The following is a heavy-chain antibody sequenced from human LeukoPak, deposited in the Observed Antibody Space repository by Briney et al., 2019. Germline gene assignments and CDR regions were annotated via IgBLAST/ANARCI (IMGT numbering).Heavy chain of an antibody. CDR1: GYTFTTYP. Sequence: ASVKVSGKASGYTFTTYPMNWVRQAPGQGLEWMGWINTNTGNPTYAQGFTGRFVFSLDTSVSTAYLQISSLKGEDTAVYYCARDPYTSSSWYRGRANNWFDPWGQGSLVTVSS. J-gene: IGHJ5*02. CDR3: ARDPYTSSSWYRGRANNWFDP. CDR2: INTNTGNP. V-gene: IGHV7-4-1*02. D-gene: IGHD6-13*01.